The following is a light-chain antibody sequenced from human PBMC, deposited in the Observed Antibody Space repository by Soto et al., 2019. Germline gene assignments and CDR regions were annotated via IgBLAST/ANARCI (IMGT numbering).Light chain of an antibody. Sequence: QIVVTQEPSFSVSPGGTVTLTCGLSSGSVSTSYYPSWYQQTPGQAPRTLIYSTNTRSSGVPDRFSGSILGNKAALTITGAQADDESDYYCVLYMGSGIVVLGGGTKLTVL. CDR1: SGSVSTSYY. J-gene: IGLJ2*01. V-gene: IGLV8-61*01. CDR3: VLYMGSGIVV. CDR2: STN.